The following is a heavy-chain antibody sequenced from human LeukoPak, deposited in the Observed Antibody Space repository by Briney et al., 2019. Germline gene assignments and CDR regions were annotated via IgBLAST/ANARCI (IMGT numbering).Heavy chain of an antibody. V-gene: IGHV3-30-3*01. Sequence: PGGSLRLSCAASGFTFSSYAMSWVRQAPGKGLEWVAVISYDGSNKYYADSVKGRFTISRDNSKNTLYPQMNSLRAEDTAVYYCARLATGYCSGGSCNYWGRGTLVTVSS. D-gene: IGHD2-15*01. CDR1: GFTFSSYA. CDR2: ISYDGSNK. J-gene: IGHJ4*02. CDR3: ARLATGYCSGGSCNY.